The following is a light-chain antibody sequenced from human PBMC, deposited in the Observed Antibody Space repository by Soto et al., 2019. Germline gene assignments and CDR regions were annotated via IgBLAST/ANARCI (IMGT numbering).Light chain of an antibody. CDR1: SSDVGGYNY. J-gene: IGLJ2*01. Sequence: QSALTQPPSASGSPGQSVTISCIGTSSDVGGYNYVSWYQQHPGKAPKLMIYEFSKRPSGVPDRFSGYKSGNTASLTVSGLQAEDEADYYCSSYASSNNLGVFGGGTKLTVL. CDR3: SSYASSNNLGV. CDR2: EFS. V-gene: IGLV2-8*01.